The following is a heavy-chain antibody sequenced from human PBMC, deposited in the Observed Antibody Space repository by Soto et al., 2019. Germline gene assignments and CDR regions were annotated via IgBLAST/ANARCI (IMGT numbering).Heavy chain of an antibody. CDR3: ARGSDPRIVPGAPFAY. CDR2: IYHSGST. J-gene: IGHJ4*02. CDR1: GGSISSRGYS. D-gene: IGHD2-15*01. V-gene: IGHV4-30-2*01. Sequence: ASETLSLTCAVSGGSISSRGYSLSWIRQPPGKGLEWIGYIYHSGSTYYNPSLKSRVTISIDTSKNQFSLKLSSVTAADTAVYYCARGSDPRIVPGAPFAYWGQGTLVTVSS.